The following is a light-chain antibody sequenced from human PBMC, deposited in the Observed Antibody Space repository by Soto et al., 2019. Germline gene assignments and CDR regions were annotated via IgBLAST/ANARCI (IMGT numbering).Light chain of an antibody. J-gene: IGLJ1*01. CDR1: SSDVGAYDF. V-gene: IGLV2-14*01. CDR3: SSYTPTDTYV. Sequence: QSALTRPASVPGSAGQSITISCTGTSSDVGAYDFVSWYQQHPGKAPKYLIYEVSNRPSGVSDRFSGYKSGTTASLTISGLQAEDEADYYCSSYTPTDTYVFGTGTKVTVL. CDR2: EVS.